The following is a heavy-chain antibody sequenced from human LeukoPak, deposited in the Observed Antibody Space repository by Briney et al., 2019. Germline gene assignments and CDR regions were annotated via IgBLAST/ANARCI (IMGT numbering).Heavy chain of an antibody. CDR1: GGSFSGYY. CDR2: INYSVST. J-gene: IGHJ5*02. CDR3: ARARRGFDP. V-gene: IGHV4-34*01. Sequence: SETLSLTCAVYGGSFSGYYWSWIRQPPGKGLEWIGEINYSVSTNYNPSLKSGVTISVDTSKKQFYLKLSSVSAADTDVYYCARARRGFDPWGQGTLVTVSS.